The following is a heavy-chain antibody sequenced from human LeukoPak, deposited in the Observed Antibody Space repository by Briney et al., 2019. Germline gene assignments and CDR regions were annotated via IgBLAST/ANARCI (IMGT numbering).Heavy chain of an antibody. CDR2: SSTSSTYM. D-gene: IGHD3-10*01. CDR1: GFTFSNYI. CDR3: ARAMSLYYGSAFDY. Sequence: GGSLRLSCSASGFTFSNYILNWVRQAPGEGLEWVSSSSTSSTYMYYADSVKGRFTISRDNAKSSLYLQMDSLRAEDTVVYYCARAMSLYYGSAFDYWGQGTLVTVSS. V-gene: IGHV3-21*01. J-gene: IGHJ4*02.